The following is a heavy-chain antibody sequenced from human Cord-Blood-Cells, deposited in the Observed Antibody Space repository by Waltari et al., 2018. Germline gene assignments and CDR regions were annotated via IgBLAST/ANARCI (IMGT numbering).Heavy chain of an antibody. J-gene: IGHJ4*02. V-gene: IGHV1-46*01. D-gene: IGHD5-12*01. CDR2: INPSGGST. CDR3: ARVLIGLEYSGSLDY. CDR1: GYTFTSYY. Sequence: QVQLVQSGAEVKKPGAPVKVSCKASGYTFTSYYMHWVRQAPGQGLEWMGIINPSGGSTSYAQKFQGRVTMTRDTSTSTVYMELSSLRSEDTAVYYCARVLIGLEYSGSLDYWGQGTLVTVSS.